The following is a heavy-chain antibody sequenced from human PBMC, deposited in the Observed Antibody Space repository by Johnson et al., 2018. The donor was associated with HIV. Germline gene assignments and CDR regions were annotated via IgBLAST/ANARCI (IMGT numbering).Heavy chain of an antibody. J-gene: IGHJ3*01. V-gene: IGHV3-9*01. CDR1: GFTFDDYA. Sequence: VQLVESGGGLVQPGRSLRLSCAASGFTFDDYAMHWVRQAPGKGLEWVSGISWNSGSIGYADSVKGRFTISRDNAKNTMYLQMNSLRAEDAAKYYCAKAQVLADDCFNVWGQGTVVTVS. CDR2: ISWNSGSI. CDR3: AKAQVLADDCFNV. D-gene: IGHD2-8*02.